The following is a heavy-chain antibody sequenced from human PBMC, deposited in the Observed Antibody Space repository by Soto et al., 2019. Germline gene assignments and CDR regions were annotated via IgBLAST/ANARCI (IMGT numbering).Heavy chain of an antibody. D-gene: IGHD6-19*01. CDR2: ITQDGGDK. CDR1: GFTFSSYW. Sequence: EAQLMESGGGLVQPGGSLRLSCAASGFTFSSYWMSWFRQAPGKGLEWVANITQDGGDKYYVDSVNGRFIISRDNATNSLYLQMDSLRAEDTAVYYCARVAGLAGHVWGQGTLVTVSS. V-gene: IGHV3-7*01. J-gene: IGHJ4*02. CDR3: ARVAGLAGHV.